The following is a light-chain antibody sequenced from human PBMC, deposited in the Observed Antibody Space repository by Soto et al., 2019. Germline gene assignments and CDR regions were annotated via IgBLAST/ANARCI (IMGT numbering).Light chain of an antibody. J-gene: IGLJ1*01. CDR3: AAWDDSLNGIV. V-gene: IGLV1-44*01. CDR2: SNN. CDR1: SSNIGSNT. Sequence: QCALTPRPSASGTPGQSVTISCSGSSSNIGSNTVNWYQQLPGTAPKLLIYSNNQRPSGVPDRFSGSKSGTSASLAISGLQSEDEADYHCAAWDDSLNGIVFGTGTKVTAL.